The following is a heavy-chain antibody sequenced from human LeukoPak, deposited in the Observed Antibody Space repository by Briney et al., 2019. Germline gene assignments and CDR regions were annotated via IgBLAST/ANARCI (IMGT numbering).Heavy chain of an antibody. D-gene: IGHD3-22*01. CDR3: ARHLHYYDSSGYLGAFDI. CDR2: IYYSGST. CDR1: GGSISSSSYY. Sequence: PSETLSLTCTVSGGSISSSSYYWGWIRQPPEKGLEWIGSIYYSGSTYYNPSLKSRVTISVDTSKNQFSLKLSSVTAADTAVYYCARHLHYYDSSGYLGAFDIWGQGTMVTVSS. J-gene: IGHJ3*02. V-gene: IGHV4-39*01.